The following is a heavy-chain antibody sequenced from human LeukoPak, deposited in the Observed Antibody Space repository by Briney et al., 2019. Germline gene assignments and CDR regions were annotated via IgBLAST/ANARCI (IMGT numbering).Heavy chain of an antibody. V-gene: IGHV1-8*03. CDR1: GYAFTSYD. CDR3: ARDLTGVDIVPN. Sequence: ASVKVSCKASGYAFTSYDINWVRQATGQGLEWMGWMNPNSGNTGYAQKFQGRVTITRNTSISTAYTELSSLRSEDTAVYYCARDLTGVDIVPNWGQGALVTVSS. D-gene: IGHD5-12*01. J-gene: IGHJ4*02. CDR2: MNPNSGNT.